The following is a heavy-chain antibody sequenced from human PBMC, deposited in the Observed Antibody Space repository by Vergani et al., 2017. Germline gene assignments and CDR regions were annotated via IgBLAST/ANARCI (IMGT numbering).Heavy chain of an antibody. Sequence: QLQLQESGPGLVKPSETLSLTCTVSGGSISSSSYYWSWIRQPAGKGLEWIGRIYTSGSTNYNPSLKSRVTISVDTSKNQFSLKLSSVTAADTAVYYCARVSGVAVAGIYSWGQGTLVTVSS. V-gene: IGHV4-61*02. CDR3: ARVSGVAVAGIYS. CDR1: GGSISSSSYY. D-gene: IGHD6-19*01. CDR2: IYTSGST. J-gene: IGHJ4*02.